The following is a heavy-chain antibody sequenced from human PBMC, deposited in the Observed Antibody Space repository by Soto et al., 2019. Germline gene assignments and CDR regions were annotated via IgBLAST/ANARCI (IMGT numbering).Heavy chain of an antibody. CDR1: GFTFSSYA. D-gene: IGHD5-12*01. Sequence: GGSLRLSCAASGFTFSSYAMHWVRQAPGKGLEWVAVISYGGSNKYYADSVKGRFTISRDNSKNTLYLQMNSLRAEDMAVYYCAREPVEMATITWFDYWGQGTLVTLSS. J-gene: IGHJ4*02. V-gene: IGHV3-30-3*01. CDR2: ISYGGSNK. CDR3: AREPVEMATITWFDY.